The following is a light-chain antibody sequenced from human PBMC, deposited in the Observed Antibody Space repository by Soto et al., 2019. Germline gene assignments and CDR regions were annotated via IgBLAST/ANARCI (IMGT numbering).Light chain of an antibody. CDR1: SSDVGGYNY. J-gene: IGLJ1*01. CDR2: EVS. CDR3: ASYTTSSTYV. V-gene: IGLV2-14*01. Sequence: QSVLTQPASVSGSPGQSITISCTGTSSDVGGYNYVSWYQQVPGKAPKLIIYEVSNRPSGVSARFSGSRSGNTASLSISGLQADDEADYYCASYTTSSTYVFGTGTKLTVL.